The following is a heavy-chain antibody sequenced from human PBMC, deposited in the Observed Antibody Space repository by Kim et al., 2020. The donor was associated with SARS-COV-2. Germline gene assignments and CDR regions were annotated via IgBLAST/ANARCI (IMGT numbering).Heavy chain of an antibody. D-gene: IGHD3-9*01. V-gene: IGHV3-33*01. J-gene: IGHJ6*02. CDR1: GFTFSSYG. CDR3: ARDLDDILTGYYRAYYYYGMDV. Sequence: GGSLRLSCAASGFTFSSYGMHWVRQAPGKGLEWVPVIWYDGSNKYYADSVKGRFTISRDNSKNTLYLQMNSLRAEDTAVYYCARDLDDILTGYYRAYYYYGMDVWGQGTTVTVSS. CDR2: IWYDGSNK.